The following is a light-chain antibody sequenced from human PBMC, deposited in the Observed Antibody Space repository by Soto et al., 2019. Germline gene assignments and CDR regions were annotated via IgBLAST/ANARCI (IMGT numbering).Light chain of an antibody. CDR3: QQYDSYPWT. V-gene: IGKV1-5*03. Sequence: DIQMTQSPSTLSASVGAGVTITCRASQTISTWLAWYQQKPGKAPKLLIFKASSLQTGVPSKFSGSGSGTEFTLTISSLQPDDFVTYYCQQYDSYPWTFGQGTKVDIK. J-gene: IGKJ1*01. CDR1: QTISTW. CDR2: KAS.